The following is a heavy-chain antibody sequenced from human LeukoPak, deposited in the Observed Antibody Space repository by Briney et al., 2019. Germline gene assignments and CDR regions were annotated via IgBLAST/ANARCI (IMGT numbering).Heavy chain of an antibody. D-gene: IGHD2-2*01. CDR2: VSGIGGRA. CDR1: GFTFSSYS. CDR3: ARDPRYCSSNDCYYSGMDV. J-gene: IGHJ6*02. V-gene: IGHV3-23*01. Sequence: GGSLRLSCAASGFTFSSYSMSWVRQAPGKGLEWVSGVSGIGGRAFYADSVKGRFTISRDNSRNTLYLQMNSLRAEDTAVYSCARDPRYCSSNDCYYSGMDVWGQGTTVTVSS.